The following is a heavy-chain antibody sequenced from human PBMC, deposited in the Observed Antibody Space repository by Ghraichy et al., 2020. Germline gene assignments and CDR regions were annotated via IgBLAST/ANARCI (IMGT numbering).Heavy chain of an antibody. Sequence: SETLSLTFTVSGGSVTNGTYYWSWIRQPPGKGLEWIGYIYHSGTTNYNSSLTSRVTISVDTSKNQFSLRLTSVTAADTAVYYCARTNPGLTTALAYYYGMDIWGQGTTVTVSS. V-gene: IGHV4-61*01. CDR3: ARTNPGLTTALAYYYGMDI. CDR1: GGSVTNGTYY. D-gene: IGHD4-11*01. CDR2: IYHSGTT. J-gene: IGHJ6*02.